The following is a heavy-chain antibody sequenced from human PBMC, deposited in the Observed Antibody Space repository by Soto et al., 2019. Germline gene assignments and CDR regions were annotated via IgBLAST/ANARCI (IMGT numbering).Heavy chain of an antibody. CDR1: GYTFTNND. Sequence: GASVKVSCKASGYTFTNNDVSCVRQATGQVLEWMGWMNPGSGDTGYAQKFQGRVTMTRDISIATAYMELNSLTSEDTAIYYCARMESFGSLNWFDPWGQGTLVTVSS. D-gene: IGHD5-18*01. CDR3: ARMESFGSLNWFDP. V-gene: IGHV1-8*01. J-gene: IGHJ5*02. CDR2: MNPGSGDT.